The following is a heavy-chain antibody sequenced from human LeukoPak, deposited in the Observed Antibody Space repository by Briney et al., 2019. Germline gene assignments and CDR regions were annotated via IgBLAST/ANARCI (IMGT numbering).Heavy chain of an antibody. Sequence: GGSLRLSCAASGFTFSSYAMHWVRQAPGKGLEWVAVISYDGSNKYYADSVKGRSTISRDNSKNTLYLQMNSLRAEDTAVYYCARDPSPEYSGSYYYFDYWGQGTLVTVSS. CDR2: ISYDGSNK. V-gene: IGHV3-30-3*01. CDR3: ARDPSPEYSGSYYYFDY. D-gene: IGHD1-26*01. CDR1: GFTFSSYA. J-gene: IGHJ4*02.